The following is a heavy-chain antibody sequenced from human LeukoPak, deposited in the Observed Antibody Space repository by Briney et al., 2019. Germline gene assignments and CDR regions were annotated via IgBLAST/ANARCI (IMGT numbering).Heavy chain of an antibody. J-gene: IGHJ4*02. CDR1: GFTFSSYG. Sequence: GGSLRLSCAASGFTFSSYGMHWVRQAPGRGLEWVSYISSSSSTIYYADSVKGRFTISRDNAKNSLYLQMNSLRDEDTAVYYCARGDRRSGDFDWLPNPYPIWGQGTLVTVSS. V-gene: IGHV3-48*02. CDR3: ARGDRRSGDFDWLPNPYPI. D-gene: IGHD3-9*01. CDR2: ISSSSSTI.